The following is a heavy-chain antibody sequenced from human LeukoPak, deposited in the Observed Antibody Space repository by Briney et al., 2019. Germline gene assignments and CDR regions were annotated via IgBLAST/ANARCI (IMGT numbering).Heavy chain of an antibody. Sequence: GGSPRLSCAASGLTFGSYAMSWVRQAPGKGVEWVSAISGSGGNTYYADSVKGRFTISRDNSKSTLYLQMNSLRVEDTAVYYCAREGSQSASGTYPGNEWGQGTLVTVSS. D-gene: IGHD1-26*01. CDR1: GLTFGSYA. V-gene: IGHV3-23*01. J-gene: IGHJ4*02. CDR3: AREGSQSASGTYPGNE. CDR2: ISGSGGNT.